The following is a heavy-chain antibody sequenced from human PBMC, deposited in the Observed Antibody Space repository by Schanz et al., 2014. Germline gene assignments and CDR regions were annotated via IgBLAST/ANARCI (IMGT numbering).Heavy chain of an antibody. CDR3: ARPRFDYGEVDY. CDR2: IWYDENNK. V-gene: IGHV3-33*08. CDR1: GFTFNSYA. Sequence: VQLLESGGGLVQPGGSLRLSCAASGFTFNSYAMTWVRQAPGKGLEWVAVIWYDENNKYYADSVKGRFTMSRDNSKNTLYLQMNSLRAGDTAVYYCARPRFDYGEVDYWGQGTLVTVSS. J-gene: IGHJ4*02. D-gene: IGHD4-17*01.